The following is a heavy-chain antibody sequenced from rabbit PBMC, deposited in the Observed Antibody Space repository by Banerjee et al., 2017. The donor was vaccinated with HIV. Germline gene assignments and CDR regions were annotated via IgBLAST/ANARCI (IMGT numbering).Heavy chain of an antibody. CDR3: ARWSTSSYYDEWLDL. CDR2: IYTGSSGRT. D-gene: IGHD8-1*01. CDR1: GFSFSSNYY. J-gene: IGHJ5*01. Sequence: QEQLVESGGGLVQPEGSLTLTCTASGFSFSSNYYMCWVRQAPGKGLEWIVCIYTGSSGRTYYASWAKGRFTISKTSSTTVTLQMTGLTAADTATYFCARWSTSSYYDEWLDLWGPGTLVTVS. V-gene: IGHV1S45*01.